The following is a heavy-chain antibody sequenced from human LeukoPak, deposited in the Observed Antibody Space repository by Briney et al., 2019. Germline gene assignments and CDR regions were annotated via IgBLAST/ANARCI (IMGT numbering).Heavy chain of an antibody. CDR2: IYYSGST. D-gene: IGHD1-14*01. Sequence: SETLSLTCTVSGGSISSYYWSWIRQPPGKGLEWIGYIYYSGSTNYNPSLKSRVTISVDTSKNQFSLKLSSVTAADTAVYYCAGPPRYIDPFDYWGQGTLVTVSS. V-gene: IGHV4-59*01. CDR1: GGSISSYY. CDR3: AGPPRYIDPFDY. J-gene: IGHJ4*02.